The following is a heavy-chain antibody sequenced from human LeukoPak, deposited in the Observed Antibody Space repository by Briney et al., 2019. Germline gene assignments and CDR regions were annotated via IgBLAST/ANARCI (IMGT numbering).Heavy chain of an antibody. D-gene: IGHD3-22*01. CDR2: INPSGGST. CDR3: ARVTGYYDSSGYPYYFDY. Sequence: ASVKVSCKASGGTFSSYAISWVRQAPGQGLEWMGIINPSGGSTSYAQKFQGRVTMTRDMSTSTVYMELSSLRSEDTAVYYCARVTGYYDSSGYPYYFDYWGQGTLVTVSS. J-gene: IGHJ4*02. V-gene: IGHV1-46*01. CDR1: GGTFSSYA.